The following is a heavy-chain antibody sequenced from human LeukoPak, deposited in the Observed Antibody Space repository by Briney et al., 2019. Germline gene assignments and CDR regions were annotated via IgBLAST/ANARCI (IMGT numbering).Heavy chain of an antibody. J-gene: IGHJ3*01. CDR3: ARVAYYRVTADQITDAFDV. D-gene: IGHD2-21*02. Sequence: GGSLRLSCAASGFTVSSYYMNWVRQAPGKGLQWVSILYSDGATYYADSVKGRFTISRDSSRSTLYLQMNSLRAEDTAVYFCARVAYYRVTADQITDAFDVWGHGAVVTVSS. CDR2: LYSDGAT. V-gene: IGHV3-66*01. CDR1: GFTVSSYY.